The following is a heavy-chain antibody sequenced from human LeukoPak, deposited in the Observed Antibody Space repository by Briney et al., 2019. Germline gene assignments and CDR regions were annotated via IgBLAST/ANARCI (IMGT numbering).Heavy chain of an antibody. J-gene: IGHJ4*02. Sequence: ASVKVSCKSSVYTFTSYYMHWVRQAPGQGLEWMGIINPSGGSTSYARKFQGRVTMTRDTSTSTVYMELSSLRSEDTAVYYCVTQTAIFGVVTTDYWGQGTLVTVSS. CDR3: VTQTAIFGVVTTDY. D-gene: IGHD3-3*01. CDR2: INPSGGST. V-gene: IGHV1-46*01. CDR1: VYTFTSYY.